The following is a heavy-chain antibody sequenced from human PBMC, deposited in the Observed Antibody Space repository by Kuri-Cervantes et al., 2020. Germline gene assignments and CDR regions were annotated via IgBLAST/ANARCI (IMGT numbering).Heavy chain of an antibody. Sequence: ASVKVSCKASGYTFTGYYMHWVRQAPGQGLEWMGWISAYNGNTNYAQKLQSRVTMTTDTSTSTAYMELRSLRSDDTAVYYCARDGYNLEGVDYWGQGTLVTVSS. J-gene: IGHJ4*02. CDR2: ISAYNGNT. V-gene: IGHV1-18*04. D-gene: IGHD5-24*01. CDR3: ARDGYNLEGVDY. CDR1: GYTFTGYY.